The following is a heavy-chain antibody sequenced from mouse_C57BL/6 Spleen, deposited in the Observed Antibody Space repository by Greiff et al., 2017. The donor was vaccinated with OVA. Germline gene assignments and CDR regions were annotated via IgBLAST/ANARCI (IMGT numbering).Heavy chain of an antibody. D-gene: IGHD2-13*01. CDR2: INYDGSST. V-gene: IGHV5-16*01. CDR3: ARGGLLHFDY. CDR1: GFTFSDYY. Sequence: EVMLVESEGGLVQPGSSMKLSCTASGFTFSDYYMAWVRQVPEKGLEWVANINYDGSSTYYLDSLKSRFIISRDNAKNILYLQMSSLKSEDTATYYCARGGLLHFDYWGQGTTLTVSS. J-gene: IGHJ2*01.